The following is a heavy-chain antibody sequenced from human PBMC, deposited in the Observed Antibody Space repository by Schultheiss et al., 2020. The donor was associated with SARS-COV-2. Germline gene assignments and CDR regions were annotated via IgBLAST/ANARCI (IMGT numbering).Heavy chain of an antibody. CDR1: GFTVSSNY. Sequence: GGSLRLSCAASGFTVSSNYMSWVRQAPGKGLEWVSSISSSSSYIYYADSVKGRFTISRDNAKNSLYLQMNSLRAEDTAVYYCARVAHQLPSDYYYYMDVWGKGTTVTVSS. CDR2: ISSSSSYI. J-gene: IGHJ6*03. D-gene: IGHD2-2*01. CDR3: ARVAHQLPSDYYYYMDV. V-gene: IGHV3-21*01.